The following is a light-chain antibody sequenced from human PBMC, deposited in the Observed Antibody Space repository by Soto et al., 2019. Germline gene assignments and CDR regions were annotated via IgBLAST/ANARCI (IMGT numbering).Light chain of an antibody. V-gene: IGLV1-44*01. CDR1: SSNIGSST. Sequence: QSVLTQPPSASGTPGQRATISCSGRSSNIGSSTVHWFQQLPGTAPKLLIHRSDQRPSGVPDRFSGSKSGTSASLAISGLQSEDEADYYCAAWDEALNGHVFGTGTKVTVL. CDR2: RSD. J-gene: IGLJ1*01. CDR3: AAWDEALNGHV.